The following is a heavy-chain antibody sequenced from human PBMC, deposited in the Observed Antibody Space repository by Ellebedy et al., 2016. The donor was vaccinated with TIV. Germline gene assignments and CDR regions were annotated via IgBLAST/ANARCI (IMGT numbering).Heavy chain of an antibody. V-gene: IGHV4-39*01. CDR1: GGSVSSTRYY. J-gene: IGHJ4*02. CDR3: ARIDPWQPIDD. CDR2: VYYSGSP. D-gene: IGHD3-9*01. Sequence: MPSETLSLTCSVSGGSVSSTRYYWAWIRQPPGKGLEYIGSVYYSGSPYYNPSFKSRVTLSADTSKNQFSLPLRTVSAADTAVYYCARIDPWQPIDDWGQGILVTVSS.